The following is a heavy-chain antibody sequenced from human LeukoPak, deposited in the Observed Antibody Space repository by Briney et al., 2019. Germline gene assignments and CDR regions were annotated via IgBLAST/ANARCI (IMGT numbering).Heavy chain of an antibody. CDR3: ATNSPPVLRFLEWSKQVNYYYYYMDV. D-gene: IGHD3-3*01. CDR2: ISAYNGNT. CDR1: GYTFTSYG. J-gene: IGHJ6*03. V-gene: IGHV1-18*01. Sequence: ASVKVSCKASGYTFTSYGISWVRQAPGQGLEWMGWISAYNGNTNYAQKLQGRVTMTTDTSTSTAYMELRSLRSDDTAVYYCATNSPPVLRFLEWSKQVNYYYYYMDVWGKGTTVTVSS.